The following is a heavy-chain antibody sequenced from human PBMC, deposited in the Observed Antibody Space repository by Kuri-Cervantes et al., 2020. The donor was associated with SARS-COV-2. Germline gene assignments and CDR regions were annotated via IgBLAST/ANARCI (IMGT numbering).Heavy chain of an antibody. CDR1: GGSISSYY. J-gene: IGHJ4*02. Sequence: SETLSLTCTVSGGSISSYYWSWIRQPPGKGLEWIGSIYYSGSTYYNPSLKSRVTISVDTSKNQFSLKLSSVTAADTAVYYCARATVTTIYFDYWGQGTLVTVSS. CDR3: ARATVTTIYFDY. D-gene: IGHD4-17*01. V-gene: IGHV4-59*01. CDR2: IYYSGST.